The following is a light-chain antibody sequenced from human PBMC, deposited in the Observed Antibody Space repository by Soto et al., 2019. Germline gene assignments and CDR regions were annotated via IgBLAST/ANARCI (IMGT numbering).Light chain of an antibody. Sequence: EIVLTQCPGTLSLSPGERATLSCTASQSVSSSHLAWYQHKPGQAPRLLIYAASSRATGSPDRFSGGGSGTDFTLTISRLEPEDFEVYYCQQYGYYPITFGQGTRLEIK. CDR1: QSVSSSH. J-gene: IGKJ5*01. CDR2: AAS. CDR3: QQYGYYPIT. V-gene: IGKV3-20*01.